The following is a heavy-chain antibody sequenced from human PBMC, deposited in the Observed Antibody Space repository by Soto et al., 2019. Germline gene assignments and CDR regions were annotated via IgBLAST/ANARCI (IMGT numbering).Heavy chain of an antibody. Sequence: QVQLQESGPGLVKPSETLSLTCTVSGGSISSYYWSWIRQPPGKGLVWIGYIYNSGRTNYNPSLKSRVTISVDTSKNQFSLKLSSVTAADTAVYYCARRYGYSFDYWGQGTLVTVSS. J-gene: IGHJ4*02. D-gene: IGHD1-1*01. CDR2: IYNSGRT. CDR1: GGSISSYY. V-gene: IGHV4-59*08. CDR3: ARRYGYSFDY.